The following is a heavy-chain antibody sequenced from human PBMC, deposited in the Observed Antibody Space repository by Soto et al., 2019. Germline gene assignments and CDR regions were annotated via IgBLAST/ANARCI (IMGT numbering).Heavy chain of an antibody. CDR2: ISSSRGYI. Sequence: EVQLVESGGGLVKPGGSLRLSCAASGFTISTYSMNRVRQAPGKGLEWVASISSSRGYICYADSVKGRFTISRDNAKNSLFLQMDSLRAEDTAVYYCARGRSINTNMDYWGQGTLVTVSS. D-gene: IGHD2-2*01. CDR1: GFTISTYS. V-gene: IGHV3-21*01. CDR3: ARGRSINTNMDY. J-gene: IGHJ4*02.